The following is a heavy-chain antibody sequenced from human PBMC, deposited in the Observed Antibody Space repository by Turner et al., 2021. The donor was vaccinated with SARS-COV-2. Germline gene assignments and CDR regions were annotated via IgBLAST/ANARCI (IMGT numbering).Heavy chain of an antibody. CDR3: AKDDNYDFWTGYYMY. J-gene: IGHJ4*02. V-gene: IGHV3-30*18. Sequence: QLLASGGAVFQLGRSLIPSFATPGFTFSSYGRPWVRQAPGKGLEWVAVISYDGSNKYYADSVKGRFTISRDNSKNTLYLQMNSLRAEDTAVYYCAKDDNYDFWTGYYMYWGQGTLVTVAS. CDR1: GFTFSSYG. D-gene: IGHD3-3*01. CDR2: ISYDGSNK.